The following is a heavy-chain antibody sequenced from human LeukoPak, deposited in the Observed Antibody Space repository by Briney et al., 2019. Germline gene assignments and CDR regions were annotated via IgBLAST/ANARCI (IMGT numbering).Heavy chain of an antibody. J-gene: IGHJ4*02. CDR2: IDYSGST. V-gene: IGHV4-59*12. CDR3: ARAFNYFED. CDR1: GGTISRNY. D-gene: IGHD3-10*01. Sequence: PSETLSLTCTVSGGTISRNYWSWIRQPPGKGLEWIAYIDYSGSTNYNPSLKSRLTISVDRSKNQFSLKLSSVTAADTAVYYCARAFNYFEDWGQGTLVTVSS.